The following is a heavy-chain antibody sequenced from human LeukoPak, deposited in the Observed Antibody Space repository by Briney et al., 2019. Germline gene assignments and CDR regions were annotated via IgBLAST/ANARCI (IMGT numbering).Heavy chain of an antibody. CDR3: AREYYYGSGANWFDP. CDR1: GGSISSSSYY. CDR2: IYYSGST. V-gene: IGHV4-39*02. J-gene: IGHJ5*02. D-gene: IGHD3-10*01. Sequence: SETLSLTCTVSGGSISSSSYYWGWIRQPPGKGLEWIGSIYYSGSTYYNPSLKSRVTISVDTSKNQFSLKLSSVTAADTAVYYCAREYYYGSGANWFDPWGQGTLVTVSS.